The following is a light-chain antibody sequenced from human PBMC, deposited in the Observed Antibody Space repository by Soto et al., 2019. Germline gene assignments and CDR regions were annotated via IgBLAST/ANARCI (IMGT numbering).Light chain of an antibody. V-gene: IGLV1-40*01. J-gene: IGLJ1*01. CDR2: GNI. CDR1: NSNIGAGYD. Sequence: QSVLTQPPSVSGAPGQRVTISCTGSNSNIGAGYDVHWYQQRPGTAPKLLIFGNINRPSGVPDRFSGSKSGTSASLTITGLQAEDEGDYYCQSYDSTLSDRYVFGTGTKVTVL. CDR3: QSYDSTLSDRYV.